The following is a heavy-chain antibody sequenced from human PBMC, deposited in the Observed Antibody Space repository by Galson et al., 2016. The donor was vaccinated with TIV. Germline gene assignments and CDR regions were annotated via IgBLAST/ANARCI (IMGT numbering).Heavy chain of an antibody. CDR3: ARFEYGDYVDY. D-gene: IGHD4-17*01. V-gene: IGHV1-2*02. J-gene: IGHJ4*02. Sequence: SVKVSCKASGYTFTGYYIHWVRQAPGQGLERMGWISPNTGDTNYAQKFKGRVTMTRDTSITTVYMELTRLRSDDTAVYYCARFEYGDYVDYWGQGTLVTVSS. CDR2: ISPNTGDT. CDR1: GYTFTGYY.